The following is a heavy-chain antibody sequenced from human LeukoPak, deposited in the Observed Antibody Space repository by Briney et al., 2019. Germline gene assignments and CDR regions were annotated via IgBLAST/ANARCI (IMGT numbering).Heavy chain of an antibody. CDR3: AKAGHYDSSGYYY. CDR1: GFTFSSYG. V-gene: IGHV3-30*02. J-gene: IGHJ4*02. D-gene: IGHD3-22*01. Sequence: GGSLRLSCAASGFTFSSYGMHWVRQAPGKGLEWVAFIRYDGSNKYYADSVKGRFTISRDNSKNTLYLQMNSLRAEDTAVYYCAKAGHYDSSGYYYWGQGTLVTVSS. CDR2: IRYDGSNK.